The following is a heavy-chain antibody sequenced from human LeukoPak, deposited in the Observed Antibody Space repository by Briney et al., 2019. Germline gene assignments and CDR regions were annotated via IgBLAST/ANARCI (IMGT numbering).Heavy chain of an antibody. CDR3: ATERAGERPRPLLSYYYMDV. D-gene: IGHD3-16*01. CDR2: IKQDGSEK. Sequence: GGSLRLSCAASGFTFSSYRMSWVRQAPGKGLEWVANIKQDGSEKHYVDSVKGRFTISRDNAKNSLYLQMNSLRAEDTAVYYCATERAGERPRPLLSYYYMDVWGKGTTVTISS. CDR1: GFTFSSYR. V-gene: IGHV3-7*01. J-gene: IGHJ6*03.